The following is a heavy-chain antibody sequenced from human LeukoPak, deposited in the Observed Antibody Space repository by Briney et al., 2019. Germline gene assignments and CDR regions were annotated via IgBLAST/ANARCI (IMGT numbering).Heavy chain of an antibody. Sequence: ASVKVSCKASGYTFTSYEINWVRQATGQGLEWMGWMNPNSVNTDYAQKFHGEVTITRNTSISTAYMALSSLRSEDTAVYYCARGHISSGYYTYYYYYMDVWGKGTTVTVSS. CDR2: MNPNSVNT. J-gene: IGHJ6*03. CDR1: GYTFTSYE. V-gene: IGHV1-8*03. D-gene: IGHD3-3*02. CDR3: ARGHISSGYYTYYYYYMDV.